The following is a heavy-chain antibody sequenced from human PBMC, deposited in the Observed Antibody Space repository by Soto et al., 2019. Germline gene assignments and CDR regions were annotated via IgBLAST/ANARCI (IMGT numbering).Heavy chain of an antibody. J-gene: IGHJ4*02. CDR1: GFFFEDYA. V-gene: IGHV3-9*01. Sequence: PGGSLRLSCAASGFFFEDYAMHRVRQAPGKGLEWVSAISWNSGNIGYADSVKGRFTISRDNAKNSLYLQMNSLRTEDTAFYFCAKDMRSSQGGSYAAELWGQGTLVTVSS. CDR2: ISWNSGNI. D-gene: IGHD3-10*01. CDR3: AKDMRSSQGGSYAAEL.